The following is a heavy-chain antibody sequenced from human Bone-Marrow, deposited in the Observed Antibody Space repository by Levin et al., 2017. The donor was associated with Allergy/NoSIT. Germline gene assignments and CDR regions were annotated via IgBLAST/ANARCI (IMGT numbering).Heavy chain of an antibody. J-gene: IGHJ5*02. CDR2: IYYSGST. CDR3: ARNVYYDSSGRGVLDWFDP. Sequence: SETLSLTCTVSGGSISSSSYYWGWIRQPPGKGLEWIGSIYYSGSTYYNPSLKSRVTISVDTSKNQFSLKLSSVTAADTAVYYCARNVYYDSSGRGVLDWFDPWGQGTLVTVSS. D-gene: IGHD3-22*01. CDR1: GGSISSSSYY. V-gene: IGHV4-39*01.